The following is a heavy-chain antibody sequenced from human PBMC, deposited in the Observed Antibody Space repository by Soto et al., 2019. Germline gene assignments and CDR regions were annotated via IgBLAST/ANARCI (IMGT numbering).Heavy chain of an antibody. D-gene: IGHD2-8*01. CDR2: IIPILGIA. V-gene: IGHV1-69*02. J-gene: IGHJ4*02. CDR3: AVLKGGVFDY. Sequence: QVQLVQSGAEVKKPGSSVKVSCKASGGTFSSYTISWVRQAPGQGLEWMGRIIPILGIANYAQKFQGRVMITADKSTSTAYMELSSRRSEDTAGYYCAVLKGGVFDYWGQGTLVTVSS. CDR1: GGTFSSYT.